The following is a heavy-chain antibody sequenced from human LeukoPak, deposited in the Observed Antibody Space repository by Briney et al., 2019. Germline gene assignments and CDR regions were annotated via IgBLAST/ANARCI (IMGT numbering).Heavy chain of an antibody. D-gene: IGHD6-19*01. CDR1: GDSVSSNSAV. CDR2: TYYRYKWYN. V-gene: IGHV6-1*01. Sequence: QTHSLTCLISGDSVSSNSAVWNWTRQSPSRGLEWLGRTYYRYKWYNDYAVSVKSRLTINPDISKNQLSLQLNSVTPEDTAVYYCARDLGSGLPYYMDVWGKGTTVTVSS. CDR3: ARDLGSGLPYYMDV. J-gene: IGHJ6*03.